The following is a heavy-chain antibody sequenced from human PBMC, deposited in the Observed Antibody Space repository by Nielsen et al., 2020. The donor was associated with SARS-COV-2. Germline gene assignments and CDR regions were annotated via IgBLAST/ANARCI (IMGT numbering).Heavy chain of an antibody. V-gene: IGHV1-2*06. D-gene: IGHD4-17*01. CDR2: INPTLGGT. CDR1: RDTFTGYY. CDR3: AVGNDDYGDYVGWFDP. Sequence: ASVKVSCKASRDTFTGYYVHWVRQAPGQGLEWMGRINPTLGGTHYAQKFQGRVTMTTDTSTSTAYMELRSLRSDDTAVYYCAVGNDDYGDYVGWFDPWGQGTLVTVSS. J-gene: IGHJ5*02.